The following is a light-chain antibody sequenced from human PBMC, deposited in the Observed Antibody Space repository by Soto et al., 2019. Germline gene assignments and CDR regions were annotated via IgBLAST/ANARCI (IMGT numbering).Light chain of an antibody. CDR2: GAS. J-gene: IGKJ3*01. Sequence: EIVLTQSPGTLSLSPGERATLSCRASQSFSSSYLAWYQQKPGQAPRLLIYGASSRATGIPERFSCCGSGTDFSLTISRLEPGDFAVYYCQPYGRPFTFGPGTKVDIK. CDR3: QPYGRPFT. CDR1: QSFSSSY. V-gene: IGKV3-20*01.